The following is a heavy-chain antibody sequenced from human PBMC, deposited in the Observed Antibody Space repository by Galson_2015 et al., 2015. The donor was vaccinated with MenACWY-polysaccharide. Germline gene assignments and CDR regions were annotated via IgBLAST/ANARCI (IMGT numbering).Heavy chain of an antibody. CDR2: ISAYNGNT. CDR3: ARIVFPPLYYYGMDV. Sequence: SVKVSCKASGYTFTSYGISWVRQSPGQGLEWMGWISAYNGNTNYAQKLQGRVTMTTDTSTSTAYMELRSLRSDDTAVYYCARIVFPPLYYYGMDVWGQGTTVTVSS. J-gene: IGHJ6*02. CDR1: GYTFTSYG. V-gene: IGHV1-18*01. D-gene: IGHD2-15*01.